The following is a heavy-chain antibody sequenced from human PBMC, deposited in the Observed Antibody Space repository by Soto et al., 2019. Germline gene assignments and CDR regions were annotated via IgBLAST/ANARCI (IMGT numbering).Heavy chain of an antibody. J-gene: IGHJ5*02. V-gene: IGHV4-30-4*02. CDR3: ARENYDSSGYYFNGWFDP. D-gene: IGHD3-22*01. CDR2: IYYSGST. CDR1: GGSISSGDYY. Sequence: SETLSLTCTVSGGSISSGDYYWSWIRQPPGKGLEWIGYIYYSGSTYYNPSLKSRVTISVDTSKNQFSLKLSSVTAADTAVYNCARENYDSSGYYFNGWFDPWGQGTLVTVSS.